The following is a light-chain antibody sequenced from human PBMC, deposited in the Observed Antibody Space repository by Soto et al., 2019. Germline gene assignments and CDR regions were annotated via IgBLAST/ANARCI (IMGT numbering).Light chain of an antibody. CDR1: QSVDSSL. J-gene: IGKJ1*01. CDR3: QQYGSSPQA. Sequence: IVVSQSPGTLSLSPGERATLSCRASQSVDSSLLAWYQQKPGQAPRLLISDASSRAPGIPDRFSGSGSGTDFALTISRLEPEDFAVYYCQQYGSSPQACGQGTKV. CDR2: DAS. V-gene: IGKV3-20*01.